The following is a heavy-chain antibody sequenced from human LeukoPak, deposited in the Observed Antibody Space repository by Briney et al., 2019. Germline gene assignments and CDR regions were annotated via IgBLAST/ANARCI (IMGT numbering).Heavy chain of an antibody. CDR3: ARGARISSSWYSSV. J-gene: IGHJ4*02. V-gene: IGHV1-18*01. CDR2: ISAYNNNT. D-gene: IGHD2-2*01. CDR1: GYTFSNYG. Sequence: GASVKVPCKTSGYTFSNYGVSWVRQAPGQGLEWMGWISAYNNNTNYAQKFQGRLTMTTDTSTSTAYMELRSLRSDDTAVYYCARGARISSSWYSSVWGQGTLITVS.